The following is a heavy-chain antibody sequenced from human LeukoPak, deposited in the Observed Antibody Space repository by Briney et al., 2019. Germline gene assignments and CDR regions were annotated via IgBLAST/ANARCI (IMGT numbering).Heavy chain of an antibody. J-gene: IGHJ4*02. CDR3: ARDGPYSSSSGLFDY. Sequence: KSSETLSLTCTVSGGSISSYYWSWIRQPPGKGLEWIGYIYYSGSTNYNPSLKSRVTISVDTSKNQFSLKLSSVTAADTAVYYCARDGPYSSSSGLFDYWGQGTLVTVSS. D-gene: IGHD6-6*01. CDR1: GGSISSYY. CDR2: IYYSGST. V-gene: IGHV4-59*01.